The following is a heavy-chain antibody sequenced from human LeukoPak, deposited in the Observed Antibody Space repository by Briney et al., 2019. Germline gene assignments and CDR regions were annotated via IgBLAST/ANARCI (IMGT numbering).Heavy chain of an antibody. J-gene: IGHJ3*02. D-gene: IGHD6-19*01. V-gene: IGHV3-33*01. CDR2: IWYDGSNK. CDR1: GFTFSSYG. Sequence: GGSLRLSCAASGFTFSSYGMHWVRQAPGKGLEWVAVIWYDGSNKYYADSVKGRFTISRDNSKNTLYLQMNSLRAEDTAVYYCARDGTAVAAHPEGAFDIWGQGTMVTVSS. CDR3: ARDGTAVAAHPEGAFDI.